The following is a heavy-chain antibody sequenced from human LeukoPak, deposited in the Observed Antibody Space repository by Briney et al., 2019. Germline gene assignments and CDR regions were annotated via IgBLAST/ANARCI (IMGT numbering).Heavy chain of an antibody. D-gene: IGHD1-1*01. CDR1: GFTVSNNY. J-gene: IGHJ6*02. Sequence: PGGSLRLSCAASGFTVSNNYVSWVRQAPGKGLEWVSVIYSGGSTYYADSVKGRFTISRDNFKNTLYLQMNSLRAEDTAVYYCASQLDPYYYYYGMDVWGQGTTVTVSS. CDR2: IYSGGST. CDR3: ASQLDPYYYYYGMDV. V-gene: IGHV3-53*01.